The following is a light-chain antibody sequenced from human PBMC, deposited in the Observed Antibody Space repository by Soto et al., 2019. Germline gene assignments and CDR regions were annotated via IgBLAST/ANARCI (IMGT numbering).Light chain of an antibody. J-gene: IGLJ1*01. CDR2: EVS. CDR1: SSDVGGYNY. CDR3: TSYTSSFTHL. Sequence: QSALTQPASVSGSPGQSITISCTGTSSDVGGYNYVSWYQQHPGKAPKLMIFEVSNRPSGVSNRFSGSKSGNTASLTISGLQTEDEADYYCTSYTSSFTHLFGPGTKVTVL. V-gene: IGLV2-14*01.